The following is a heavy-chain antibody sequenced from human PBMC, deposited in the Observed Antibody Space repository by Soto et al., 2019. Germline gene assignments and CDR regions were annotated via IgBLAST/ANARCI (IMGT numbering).Heavy chain of an antibody. V-gene: IGHV1-69*01. CDR3: AILTTHLVRGYSGYPPECY. Sequence: QVQLVQSGAEVKKPGSSVKVSCKASGGTFSSYAISWVRQAPGQGLEWMGGIIPIFGTANYAQKFQGRVTITADESTSTAYMELSSLRSEDTAVYYCAILTTHLVRGYSGYPPECYWGQGTLVTVSS. CDR2: IIPIFGTA. D-gene: IGHD5-12*01. CDR1: GGTFSSYA. J-gene: IGHJ4*02.